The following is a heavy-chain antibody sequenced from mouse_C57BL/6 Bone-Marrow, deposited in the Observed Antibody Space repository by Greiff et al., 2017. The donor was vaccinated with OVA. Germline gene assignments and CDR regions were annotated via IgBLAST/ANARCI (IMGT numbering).Heavy chain of an antibody. D-gene: IGHD1-1*01. CDR1: GYTFTSYG. Sequence: VQLQQSGAELARPGASVKLSCKASGYTFTSYGISWVKQRTGQGLEWIGEIYPRSGNTYYNEKFKGKATLTADKSSSTAYMELRSLISEDSAVYFCARSTTVVPYWYFDVWGTGTTVTVSS. CDR3: ARSTTVVPYWYFDV. CDR2: IYPRSGNT. J-gene: IGHJ1*03. V-gene: IGHV1-81*01.